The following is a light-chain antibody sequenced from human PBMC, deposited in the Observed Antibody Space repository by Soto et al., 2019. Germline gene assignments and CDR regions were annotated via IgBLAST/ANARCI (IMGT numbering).Light chain of an antibody. CDR1: QGVSDY. CDR3: QQRVSWPPT. J-gene: IGKJ4*01. Sequence: VLTQSPASLSLSPGDRATLSCRADQGVSDYLAWYQQKPGQPPRLLFFDASSRASGVPHRFSAGGSGTDFTLIISSLQPEDFAVYYCQQRVSWPPTFGGGTKVDIK. CDR2: DAS. V-gene: IGKV3-11*01.